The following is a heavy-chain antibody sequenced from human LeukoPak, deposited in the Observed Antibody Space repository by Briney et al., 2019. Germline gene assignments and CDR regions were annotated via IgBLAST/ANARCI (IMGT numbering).Heavy chain of an antibody. D-gene: IGHD3-22*01. J-gene: IGHJ4*02. Sequence: NASETLSLTCAVSGGSISSSNWWSWVRQPPGKGLEWIGEIYHSGSTNYNPSLKSRVTISVDKSKNQFSLKLSSVTAADTAVYYCARAAYDSSGYFSLGGTLLFDYWGQGTLVTVSS. CDR2: IYHSGST. V-gene: IGHV4-4*02. CDR1: GGSISSSNW. CDR3: ARAAYDSSGYFSLGGTLLFDY.